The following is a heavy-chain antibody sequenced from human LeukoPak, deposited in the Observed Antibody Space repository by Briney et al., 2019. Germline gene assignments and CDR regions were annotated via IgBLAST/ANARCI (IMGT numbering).Heavy chain of an antibody. CDR1: GGSISSYF. J-gene: IGHJ2*01. D-gene: IGHD5-24*01. V-gene: IGHV4-59*01. Sequence: KASETLSLTCTVSGGSISSYFWNWIRQPPGKGLEWIGYIYYSRSTKYNPSLKSRVTISVDTSKNQFSLKLSSVTAADTAVYYCARDRGGYNTWYFDLWGRGTLVTVSS. CDR3: ARDRGGYNTWYFDL. CDR2: IYYSRST.